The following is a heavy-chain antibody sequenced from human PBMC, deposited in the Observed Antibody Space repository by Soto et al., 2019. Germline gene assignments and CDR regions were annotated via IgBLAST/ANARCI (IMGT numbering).Heavy chain of an antibody. Sequence: ASVKISCTASGSTFTNYGVSWVRQAPGQGLEWVGSISVYNGDTYYAQKFQGRVTMTTDTSTNTAYMDLRSLRSEDTAVYYCASGNAWGVILAYWGQGTLVTVSS. V-gene: IGHV1-18*01. CDR2: ISVYNGDT. J-gene: IGHJ4*02. CDR3: ASGNAWGVILAY. D-gene: IGHD3-16*02. CDR1: GSTFTNYG.